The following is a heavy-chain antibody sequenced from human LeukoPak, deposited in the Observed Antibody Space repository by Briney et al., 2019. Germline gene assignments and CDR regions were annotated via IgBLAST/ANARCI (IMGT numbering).Heavy chain of an antibody. Sequence: ASVKVSCKASGYTFTSYGISWVRQAPGQGLEWMGWINPNSGGTNYAQKFQGRVTMTRDTSISTAYMELSRLRSDDTAVYYCARDRGLHYYGSGSYSLPDYWGQGTLVTVSS. V-gene: IGHV1-2*02. CDR2: INPNSGGT. CDR1: GYTFTSYG. D-gene: IGHD3-10*01. J-gene: IGHJ4*02. CDR3: ARDRGLHYYGSGSYSLPDY.